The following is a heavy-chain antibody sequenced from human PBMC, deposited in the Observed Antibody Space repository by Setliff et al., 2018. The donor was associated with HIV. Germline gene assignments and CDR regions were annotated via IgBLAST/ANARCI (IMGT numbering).Heavy chain of an antibody. CDR3: AKDTSPSYDFWSGFDY. CDR2: ISWNSGSI. Sequence: LRLSCAASGFTFTSYAMTWVRQAPGKGLEWVSGISWNSGSIGYADSVKGRFTISRDNAKNSLYLQMNSLRAEDMALYYCAKDTSPSYDFWSGFDYWGQGTLVTVSS. J-gene: IGHJ4*02. D-gene: IGHD3-3*01. V-gene: IGHV3-9*03. CDR1: GFTFTSYA.